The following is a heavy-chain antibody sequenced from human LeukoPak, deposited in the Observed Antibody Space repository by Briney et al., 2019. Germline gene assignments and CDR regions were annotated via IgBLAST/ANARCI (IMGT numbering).Heavy chain of an antibody. CDR2: ISGRVGST. J-gene: IGHJ5*01. D-gene: IGHD3-16*02. CDR3: ALCPTSYHWFDP. CDR1: GFTFSILG. Sequence: GGSLRLSCATPGFTFSILGMSSVRQAPEKGLWWVSSISGRVGSTSYADSVKGRFTISKDNSKNTRFLQITSLRAQNTPIYNFALCPTSYHWFDPGGQGPLVTVFS. V-gene: IGHV3-23*01.